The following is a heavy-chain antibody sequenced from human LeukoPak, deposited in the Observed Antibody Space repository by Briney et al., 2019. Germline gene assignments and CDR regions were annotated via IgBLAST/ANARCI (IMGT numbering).Heavy chain of an antibody. CDR2: IYYSGST. Sequence: SETLPLTCTVSGGSISSSSYYWGWIRQPPGKGLEWIGSIYYSGSTYYNPSLKSRVTISVDTSKNQFSLKLSSVTAADTAVYYCAIWGLLHGALPGAFDLWGQGTMVTVSS. CDR1: GGSISSSSYY. J-gene: IGHJ3*01. D-gene: IGHD2-15*01. CDR3: AIWGLLHGALPGAFDL. V-gene: IGHV4-39*01.